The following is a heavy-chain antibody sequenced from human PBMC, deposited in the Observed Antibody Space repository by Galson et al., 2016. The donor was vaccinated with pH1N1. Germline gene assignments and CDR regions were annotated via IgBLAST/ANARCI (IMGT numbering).Heavy chain of an antibody. CDR2: IDPDGTT. D-gene: IGHD3-3*01. J-gene: IGHJ4*02. Sequence: SLRLSCAVSEFIVSNNYMTWVRRAPGKGLEFVSFIDPDGTTYFADSVKGRFTVSRDNSKNTLSLQMNNLRADDTAVYYCARGRRMTPFEVVTPDYWGQGTLVTVSS. CDR1: EFIVSNNY. V-gene: IGHV3-53*01. CDR3: ARGRRMTPFEVVTPDY.